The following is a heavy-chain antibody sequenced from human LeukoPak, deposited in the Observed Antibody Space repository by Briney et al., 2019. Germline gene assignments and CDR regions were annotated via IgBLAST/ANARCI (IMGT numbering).Heavy chain of an antibody. CDR3: ARDVGAVAGPDFDY. CDR1: GGTFSSYG. V-gene: IGHV1-18*01. CDR2: ISAYNGNT. D-gene: IGHD6-19*01. J-gene: IGHJ4*02. Sequence: ASVKVSCKASGGTFSSYGISWVRQAPGQGLEWMGWISAYNGNTNYAQKLQGRVTMTTDTSTSTAYMELRSLRSDDTAVYYCARDVGAVAGPDFDYWGQGTLVTVSS.